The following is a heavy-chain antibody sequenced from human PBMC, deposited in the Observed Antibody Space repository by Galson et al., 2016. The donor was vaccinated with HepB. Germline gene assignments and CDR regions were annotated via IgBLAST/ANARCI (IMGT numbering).Heavy chain of an antibody. Sequence: SLRLSCAGSGFIFSNYAMSWVRQAPGKGLEWVSAISGSSASAFYADSVKGRFTISRDNSKNTLYLQVNSLTAEDTAVYYCAKDRGENSGWTDYMDVWGRGSTVTVS. V-gene: IGHV3-23*01. CDR1: GFIFSNYA. CDR2: ISGSSASA. J-gene: IGHJ6*03. CDR3: AKDRGENSGWTDYMDV. D-gene: IGHD6-19*01.